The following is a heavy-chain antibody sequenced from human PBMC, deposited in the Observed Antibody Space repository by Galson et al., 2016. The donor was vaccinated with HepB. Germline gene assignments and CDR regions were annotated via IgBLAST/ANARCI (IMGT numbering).Heavy chain of an antibody. V-gene: IGHV3-30*03. J-gene: IGHJ4*02. CDR1: GFTFSRYG. Sequence: SLRLSCAASGFTFSRYGFHWVRQAPGKGLEWVALISYDGTKKNYADSVKGRFTISRDNSKKTLYLQMNSLRAEDTAVYHCVSGEEGGKWGQGTLVTVSS. CDR2: ISYDGTKK. CDR3: VSGEEGGK. D-gene: IGHD3-10*01.